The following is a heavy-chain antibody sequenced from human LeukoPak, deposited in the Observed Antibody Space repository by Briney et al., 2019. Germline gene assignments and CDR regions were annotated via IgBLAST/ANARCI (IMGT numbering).Heavy chain of an antibody. V-gene: IGHV1-2*02. J-gene: IGHJ4*02. CDR1: GYTFTGYY. CDR2: INPNSGGT. Sequence: ASVKVSCKASGYTFTGYYMHWVRQAPGQGLEWMGWINPNSGGTNYAQKFQGRVTMTRDTSISTAYMELSRLRSDDTAVYYCARDPTTGEDTGSFDYWGQGTLVTVSS. CDR3: ARDPTTGEDTGSFDY. D-gene: IGHD5-18*01.